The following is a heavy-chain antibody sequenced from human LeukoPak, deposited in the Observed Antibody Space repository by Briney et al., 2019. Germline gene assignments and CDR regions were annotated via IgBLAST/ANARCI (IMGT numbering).Heavy chain of an antibody. V-gene: IGHV1-69*13. CDR2: IIPIFGTA. J-gene: IGHJ4*02. D-gene: IGHD3-22*01. CDR1: GGTFSSYA. Sequence: SVNVSCKASGGTFSSYAISWVRQAPGQGLEWMGGIIPIFGTANYAQKFQGRVTITADESTSTAYMELSSLRSEDTAVYYCARAYDSSEFGFDYWGQGTLVTVSS. CDR3: ARAYDSSEFGFDY.